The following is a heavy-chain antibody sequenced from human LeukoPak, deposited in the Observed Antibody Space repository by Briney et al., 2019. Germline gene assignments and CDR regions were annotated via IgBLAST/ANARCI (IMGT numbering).Heavy chain of an antibody. CDR2: VYYTGST. J-gene: IGHJ4*02. CDR3: ARGDYDTSGYYPPHFDY. V-gene: IGHV4-59*11. CDR1: GDSISSHY. Sequence: SETLSLTCTVPGDSISSHYWSWIRQSPGQGLELIAYVYYTGSTNYSPSLKSRVTISVDTSKNQFSLNLTSVTAADTAVYYCARGDYDTSGYYPPHFDYWGQGTLVTVSS. D-gene: IGHD3-22*01.